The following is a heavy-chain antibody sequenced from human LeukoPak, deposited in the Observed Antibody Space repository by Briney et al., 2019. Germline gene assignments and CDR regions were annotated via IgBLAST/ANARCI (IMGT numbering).Heavy chain of an antibody. V-gene: IGHV1-46*01. J-gene: IGHJ3*02. CDR2: INPSCGCT. Sequence: ASLKVSCTASGYTFTTYYMHWVRHAPAQRQEWIGIINPSCGCTSYPTKFQARITRTRDTSTSTVYMEMSSLRSEDTAVYYCARGDYGGHSDVFDIWGQGTMVTVS. CDR3: ARGDYGGHSDVFDI. CDR1: GYTFTTYY. D-gene: IGHD4-23*01.